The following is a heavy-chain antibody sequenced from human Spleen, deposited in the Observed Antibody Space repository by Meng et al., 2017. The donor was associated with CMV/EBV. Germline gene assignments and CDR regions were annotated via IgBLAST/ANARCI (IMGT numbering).Heavy chain of an antibody. V-gene: IGHV1-18*04. CDR3: ARGYEGYCSSTSCYSENDY. D-gene: IGHD2-2*01. J-gene: IGHJ4*02. Sequence: ASVKVSCKASGYAFTVFYMHWLRQAPGQGLEWMGWISAYNGNTNYAQKLQGRVTMTTDTSTSTAYMELRSLRSDDTAVYYCARGYEGYCSSTSCYSENDYWGQGTLVTVSS. CDR1: GYAFTVFY. CDR2: ISAYNGNT.